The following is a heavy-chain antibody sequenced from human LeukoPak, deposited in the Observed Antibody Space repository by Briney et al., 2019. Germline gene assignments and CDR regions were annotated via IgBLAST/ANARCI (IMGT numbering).Heavy chain of an antibody. CDR2: ISSSGSTI. Sequence: GGSLRLSCAASGFTFSSYSMNWVRQAPGKGLEWVSYISSSGSTIYYADSVKGRFTISRDNAKNSLYLQMNSLRAEDTAVYYCASTKSGSYNSRDYWGQGTLVTVSS. CDR3: ASTKSGSYNSRDY. J-gene: IGHJ4*02. D-gene: IGHD1-26*01. CDR1: GFTFSSYS. V-gene: IGHV3-48*04.